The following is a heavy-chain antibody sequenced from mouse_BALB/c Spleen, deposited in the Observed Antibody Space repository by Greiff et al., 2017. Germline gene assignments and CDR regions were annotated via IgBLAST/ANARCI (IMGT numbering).Heavy chain of an antibody. Sequence: EVQLQQSGPGLVKPSQSLSLTCSVTGYSITSGYYWNWIRQFPGNKLEWMGYISYDGSNNYNPSLKNRISITRDTSKNQFFLKLNSVTTEDTATYYCARADYYYGTYWGQGTLVTVSA. V-gene: IGHV3-6*02. CDR2: ISYDGSN. CDR1: GYSITSGYY. J-gene: IGHJ3*01. D-gene: IGHD1-1*01. CDR3: ARADYYYGTY.